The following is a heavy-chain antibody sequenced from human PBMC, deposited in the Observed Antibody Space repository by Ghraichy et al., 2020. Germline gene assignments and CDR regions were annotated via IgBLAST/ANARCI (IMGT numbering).Heavy chain of an antibody. V-gene: IGHV3-53*01. J-gene: IGHJ4*02. Sequence: GESLNISCAASGFTVSSNYMSWVRQAPGKGLEWVSVIYSGGSTYYADYVKGRFTISRDNSKNTLYLQMNSLRAEDTAVYYCARDKVGGGVDYWGQGTLVTVSS. D-gene: IGHD2-2*01. CDR2: IYSGGST. CDR3: ARDKVGGGVDY. CDR1: GFTVSSNY.